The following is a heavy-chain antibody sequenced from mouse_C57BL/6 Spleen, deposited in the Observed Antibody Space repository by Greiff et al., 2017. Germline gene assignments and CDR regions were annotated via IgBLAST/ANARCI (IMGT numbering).Heavy chain of an antibody. V-gene: IGHV1-39*01. CDR2: INPNYGTT. J-gene: IGHJ1*03. CDR3: AREGGYYGSSQNWYFDV. CDR1: GYSFTDYN. Sequence: VQLQQSGPELVKPGASVKISCKASGYSFTDYNMNWVKQSNGKSLEWIGVINPNYGTTSYNQKFKGKATLTVDQSSSTAYMQLNSLTSEDSADYYCAREGGYYGSSQNWYFDVWGTGTTVTVSS. D-gene: IGHD1-1*01.